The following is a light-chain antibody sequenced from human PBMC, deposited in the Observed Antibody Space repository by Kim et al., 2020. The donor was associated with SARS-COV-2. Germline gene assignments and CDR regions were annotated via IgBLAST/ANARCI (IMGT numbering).Light chain of an antibody. Sequence: ASPGKRATLRCRTSQSVTRILAWYQQKPGQAPRLLVYGASTRATGVPTRFSGSGSGTEFALTISSLQSEDFAIYYCLQYNNWPPLTFGGGTRVEIK. CDR1: QSVTRI. J-gene: IGKJ4*01. V-gene: IGKV3-15*01. CDR3: LQYNNWPPLT. CDR2: GAS.